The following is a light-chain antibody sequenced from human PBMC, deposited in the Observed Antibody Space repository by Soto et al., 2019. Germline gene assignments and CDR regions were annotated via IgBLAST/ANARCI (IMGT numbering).Light chain of an antibody. CDR3: ETWDSNTHTV. CDR1: SGHSSYI. V-gene: IGLV4-60*02. CDR2: LEGSGSY. J-gene: IGLJ3*02. Sequence: QPVLTQSSSASASLGSSVKLTCTLSSGHSSYIIAWHQQQPGKAPRYLMKLEGSGSYNKGSGVPDRFSGSSSGADRYLTISNLQFXDEADYYCETWDSNTHTVFGGGTQLTVL.